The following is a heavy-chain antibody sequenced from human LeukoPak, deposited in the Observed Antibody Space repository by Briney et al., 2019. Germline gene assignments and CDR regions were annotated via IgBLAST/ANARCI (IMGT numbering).Heavy chain of an antibody. Sequence: GGSLRLSCAASGFTVSSNYTSWVRQAPGKGLEWVSVIYSGGSTYYADSVKGRFTISRDNSKNTLYLQMNSLRAEDTAVYYCAKDRSDNTTWYVGSHWGQGTLVTVSS. J-gene: IGHJ4*02. CDR1: GFTVSSNY. D-gene: IGHD3-10*02. CDR2: IYSGGST. CDR3: AKDRSDNTTWYVGSH. V-gene: IGHV3-53*01.